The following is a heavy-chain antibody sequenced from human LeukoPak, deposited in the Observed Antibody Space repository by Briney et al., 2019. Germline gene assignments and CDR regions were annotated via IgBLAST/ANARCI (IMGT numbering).Heavy chain of an antibody. CDR1: GFTFSSYG. CDR3: AKSLVLYSSSWYEGIDY. V-gene: IGHV3-30*02. CDR2: IRYDGSNK. D-gene: IGHD6-13*01. J-gene: IGHJ4*02. Sequence: PGGSLRLSCAASGFTFSSYGMHWVRQAPGKGLEWVAFIRYDGSNKYYADSVKGRFTISRDNSKNSLYLQMNSLRAEDTALYYCAKSLVLYSSSWYEGIDYWGQGTLVTVSS.